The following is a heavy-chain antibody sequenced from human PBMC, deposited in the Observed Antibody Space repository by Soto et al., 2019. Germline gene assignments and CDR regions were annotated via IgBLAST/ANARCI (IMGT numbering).Heavy chain of an antibody. V-gene: IGHV3-11*04. J-gene: IGHJ4*02. Sequence: GGSLRLCCEASGSTFNDSYMTWFRQAPGKGLEWVSYISGGGTFAVYADSLRGRVTISRDNAKSSVYLQITSLRADDSGVYYCARGHTTVRRAYFDYWGQGTVVTVSS. CDR1: GSTFNDSY. D-gene: IGHD4-17*01. CDR2: ISGGGTFA. CDR3: ARGHTTVRRAYFDY.